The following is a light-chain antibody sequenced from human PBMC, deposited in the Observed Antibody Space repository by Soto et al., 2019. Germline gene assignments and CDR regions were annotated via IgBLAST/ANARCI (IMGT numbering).Light chain of an antibody. CDR2: VAS. J-gene: IGKJ2*01. CDR3: QQFHNWPHT. V-gene: IGKV3-15*01. CDR1: QSVNQK. Sequence: EIVLTQSPATLSVSPGERATLSCRASQSVNQKLGWYQQKPGQAPRLLIYVASYRATGIPARFSGSGSGTEYTLTISNLQAEDFADYYCQQFHNWPHTFGQGTRLEIK.